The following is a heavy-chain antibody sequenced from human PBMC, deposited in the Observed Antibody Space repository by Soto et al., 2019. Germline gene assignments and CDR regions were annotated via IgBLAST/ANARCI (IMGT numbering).Heavy chain of an antibody. CDR3: ARDHYGMDV. CDR1: GGSISSYY. CDR2: IYYSGST. J-gene: IGHJ6*02. V-gene: IGHV4-59*01. Sequence: PSETLSLTCTVSGGSISSYYWSWIRQPPGKGLEWIGYIYYSGSTNYTPSLKSRVTISVDTSKNQFSLKLSSVTAADTAVYYCARDHYGMDVWGQGTTVTVS.